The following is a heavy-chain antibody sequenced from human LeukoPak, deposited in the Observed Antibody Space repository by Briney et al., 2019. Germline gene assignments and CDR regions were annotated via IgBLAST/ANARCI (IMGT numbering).Heavy chain of an antibody. CDR1: GFTFSSYG. V-gene: IGHV3-23*01. CDR2: ISGSGGST. Sequence: GGSLRLSCATSGFTFSSYGMSWVRQAPGKGLEWVSAISGSGGSTYYADSVKGRFTISRDNSKNTLYLQMNSLRAEDTAVYYCAKGPYYYDSNGFDYWGQGTLVTVSS. CDR3: AKGPYYYDSNGFDY. J-gene: IGHJ4*02. D-gene: IGHD3-22*01.